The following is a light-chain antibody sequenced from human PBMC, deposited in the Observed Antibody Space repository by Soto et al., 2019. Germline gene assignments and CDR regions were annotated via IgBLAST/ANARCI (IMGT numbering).Light chain of an antibody. Sequence: EIVLTQSPGTLSLSPGERATLSCRASQTVSSRFSAWYQQKPGQAPRLLIYGALSRATGIPDRFSGSGSGTDFTLTISRLEPEDFALYYCQQYATSPLTVGGGTKVDIK. J-gene: IGKJ4*01. CDR2: GAL. CDR1: QTVSSRF. V-gene: IGKV3-20*01. CDR3: QQYATSPLT.